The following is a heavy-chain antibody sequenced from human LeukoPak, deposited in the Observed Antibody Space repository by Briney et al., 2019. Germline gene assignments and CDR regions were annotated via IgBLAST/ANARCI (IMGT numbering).Heavy chain of an antibody. CDR1: GGSFSGYY. CDR2: INHSGST. Sequence: SETLSLTCAVYGGSFSGYYWSWIRQPPGKGLEWIGEINHSGSTNYNPSLKSRVTISVDTSKNQFSLKLSSVTAADTAVYYCARRPSGHHYFDYWGQGTLVTVSS. V-gene: IGHV4-34*01. D-gene: IGHD3-3*01. J-gene: IGHJ4*02. CDR3: ARRPSGHHYFDY.